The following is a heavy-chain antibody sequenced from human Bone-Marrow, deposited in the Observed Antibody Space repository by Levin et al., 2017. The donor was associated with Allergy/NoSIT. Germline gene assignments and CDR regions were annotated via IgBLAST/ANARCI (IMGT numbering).Heavy chain of an antibody. CDR2: SHYSGST. V-gene: IGHV4-59*01. Sequence: SETLSLTCTVSGDSISSYYWSWIRQPPGKGLEWIGYSHYSGSTNYNPSLKSRVTMSVDTSNNQFSLRLNSVTAADTAVYYCARHPQYYVWTGSYPPADFDYWGQGTLVTVSS. CDR1: GDSISSYY. D-gene: IGHD3/OR15-3a*01. CDR3: ARHPQYYVWTGSYPPADFDY. J-gene: IGHJ4*02.